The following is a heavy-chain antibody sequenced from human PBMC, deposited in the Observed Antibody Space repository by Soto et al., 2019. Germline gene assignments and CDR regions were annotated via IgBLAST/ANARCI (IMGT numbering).Heavy chain of an antibody. CDR2: ISGGSKSI. J-gene: IGHJ4*02. CDR3: AKDHIVAAAPDY. CDR1: GFTFSSHS. D-gene: IGHD2-2*01. Sequence: PGGSLRLSCVASGFTFSSHSMNWVRQAPGKGLEWVSYISGGSKSIYYAASVKGRFTISRDNAKNTLYMQMNSLRAEDTAIYYCAKDHIVAAAPDYWGQGTLVTVSS. V-gene: IGHV3-48*01.